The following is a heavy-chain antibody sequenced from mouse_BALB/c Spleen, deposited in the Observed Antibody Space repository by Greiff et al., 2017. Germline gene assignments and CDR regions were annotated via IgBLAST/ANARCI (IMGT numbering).Heavy chain of an antibody. Sequence: VQLQQPGAELVKPGASVKLSCKASGYTFTSYWMHWVKQRPGQGLEWIGEINPSNGRTNYNEKFKSKATLTVAKSSSTAYMQLSSLTSEDSAVYYCARSNGLDYWGQGTTLTVAS. D-gene: IGHD1-1*02. CDR1: GYTFTSYW. CDR3: ARSNGLDY. J-gene: IGHJ2*01. CDR2: INPSNGRT. V-gene: IGHV1S81*02.